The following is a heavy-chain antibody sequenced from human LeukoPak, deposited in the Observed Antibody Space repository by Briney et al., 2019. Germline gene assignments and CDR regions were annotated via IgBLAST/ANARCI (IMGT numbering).Heavy chain of an antibody. CDR3: ARDRSYSSGWYY. J-gene: IGHJ4*02. V-gene: IGHV1-69*13. D-gene: IGHD6-19*01. CDR2: IIPIFGTA. Sequence: SVKVSCKASGGTFSSYAIRWVRQAPGQGLEWMGGIIPIFGTANYAQKFQGRVTITADESTSTAYMELSSLRSEDTAVCYCARDRSYSSGWYYWGQGTLVTVSS. CDR1: GGTFSSYA.